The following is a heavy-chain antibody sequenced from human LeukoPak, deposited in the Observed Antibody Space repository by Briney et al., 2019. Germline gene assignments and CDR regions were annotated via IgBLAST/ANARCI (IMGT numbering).Heavy chain of an antibody. V-gene: IGHV3-21*01. D-gene: IGHD3-16*02. CDR3: ARHRRTGHFDY. CDR1: GFTFSSYS. Sequence: PGGPLRLSCAASGFTFSSYSMNWVRQAPGKGLEWVSSTSSSSSYIYYADSVKGRFTISRDNAKNSLYLQMNSLRAEDTAVYYCARHRRTGHFDYWGQGTLVTVSS. J-gene: IGHJ4*02. CDR2: TSSSSSYI.